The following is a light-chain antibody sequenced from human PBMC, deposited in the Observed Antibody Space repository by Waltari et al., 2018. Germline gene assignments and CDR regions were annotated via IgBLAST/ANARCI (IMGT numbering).Light chain of an antibody. V-gene: IGKV3-20*01. CDR1: QSGYSRY. CDR2: GAS. J-gene: IGKJ2*01. CDR3: PQYGSSPRT. Sequence: EIVLTQSPGTLSLSPGERATLSCRASQSGYSRYLAWYQQKPGQAPRPLIYGASSRAAGIPDRFSGSGSGTDFTLTISRLEPEDFAVYFCPQYGSSPRTFGQGTKLEIK.